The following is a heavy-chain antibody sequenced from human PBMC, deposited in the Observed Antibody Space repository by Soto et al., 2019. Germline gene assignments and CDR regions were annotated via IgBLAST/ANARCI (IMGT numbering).Heavy chain of an antibody. CDR1: GGSFRGYY. D-gene: IGHD6-13*01. CDR3: ARWRLIAAAGMGWFDP. J-gene: IGHJ5*02. Sequence: PSETLSLTCAVSGGSFRGYYWSWIRQPPGKGLEWIGEINHSGSTNYNPSLKSRVTISVDTSKNQFSLKLSSVTAADTAVYYCARWRLIAAAGMGWFDPWGQGTLVTVSS. CDR2: INHSGST. V-gene: IGHV4-34*01.